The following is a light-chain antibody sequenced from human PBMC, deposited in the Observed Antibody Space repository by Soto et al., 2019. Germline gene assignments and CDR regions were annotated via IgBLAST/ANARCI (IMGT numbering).Light chain of an antibody. CDR1: QSISSY. Sequence: DIQITPSPSSPSASVGDRVTLTFRASQSISSYLNWYQQKPGKAPKLLIYAASSLQSGVPSRFSGSGSGTDFTLTISSLQPEDFATYYCQQSYSTPLTFGGGTKVDIK. V-gene: IGKV1-39*01. CDR2: AAS. J-gene: IGKJ4*01. CDR3: QQSYSTPLT.